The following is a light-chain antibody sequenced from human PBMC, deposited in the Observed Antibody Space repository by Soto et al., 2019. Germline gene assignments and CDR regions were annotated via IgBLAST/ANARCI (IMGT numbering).Light chain of an antibody. CDR2: DAS. V-gene: IGKV1-39*01. CDR3: QQTYSSRTWT. J-gene: IGKJ1*01. Sequence: DFQMTQSASSLSASGGYTVTITCRSSHFISSFLNWYQQKPGKAPKLLIYDASTLQSGVPSRFSGGGSGTDFSPFISNLQPEDFATYYCQQTYSSRTWTFGQGTKVDI. CDR1: HFISSF.